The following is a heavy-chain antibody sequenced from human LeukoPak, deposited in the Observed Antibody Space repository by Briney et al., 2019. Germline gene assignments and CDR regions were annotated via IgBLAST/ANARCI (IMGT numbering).Heavy chain of an antibody. D-gene: IGHD5-24*01. CDR2: ISGNGGST. CDR3: AQFLAGDGS. V-gene: IGHV3-23*01. Sequence: GGSLRLSCVASGFTFSSYVMNWVRQAPGKGLEWVSGISGNGGSTYYADSVKGRFTIYRDNSRNTLYLEMNSLRAEDTAVYHCAQFLAGDGSWGQGTLVTVSS. J-gene: IGHJ5*02. CDR1: GFTFSSYV.